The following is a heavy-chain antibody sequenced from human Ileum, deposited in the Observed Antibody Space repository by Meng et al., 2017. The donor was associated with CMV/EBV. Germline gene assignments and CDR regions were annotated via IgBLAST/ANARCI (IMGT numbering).Heavy chain of an antibody. Sequence: GGSLRLSCAGSGFTFSSYWIHWVRLVPGKGLVWVSRINSDGSRPMYADSVKGRFNISRDNAKNTVYLQMNSLRAEDTAVYYCARSLTIFDSPDFWGQGTLVTVSS. CDR2: INSDGSRP. J-gene: IGHJ4*02. V-gene: IGHV3-74*03. D-gene: IGHD3-3*01. CDR1: GFTFSSYW. CDR3: ARSLTIFDSPDF.